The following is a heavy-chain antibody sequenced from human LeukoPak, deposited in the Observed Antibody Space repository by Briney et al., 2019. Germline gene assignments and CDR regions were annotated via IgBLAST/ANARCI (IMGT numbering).Heavy chain of an antibody. V-gene: IGHV3-33*01. CDR3: TRYNNDHFDY. J-gene: IGHJ4*02. Sequence: TGGSLRLSCAGAGFTFGGYCMRWFRQTPGKGLEWVAVIAYDGSRAFYADYVKGRFTISRDKYKNTMYVQMDDLRAENTAVYYCTRYNNDHFDYWGQGPLVTVSS. CDR2: IAYDGSRA. CDR1: GFTFGGYC. D-gene: IGHD1-14*01.